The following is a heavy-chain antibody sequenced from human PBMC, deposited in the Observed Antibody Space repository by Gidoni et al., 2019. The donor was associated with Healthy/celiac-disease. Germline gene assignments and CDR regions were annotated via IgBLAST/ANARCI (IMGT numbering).Heavy chain of an antibody. Sequence: QVQLQQWGAGLLKPSETLSLTCAVYGGSFSGYYWSWIRQPPGKGLEWIGEINHSGSTNYNPSLKSRVTISVDTSKNQFSLKLSSVTAADTAVYYCAGDKVVVAATGGFDYWGQGTLVTVSS. CDR1: GGSFSGYY. J-gene: IGHJ4*02. V-gene: IGHV4-34*01. CDR2: INHSGST. D-gene: IGHD2-15*01. CDR3: AGDKVVVAATGGFDY.